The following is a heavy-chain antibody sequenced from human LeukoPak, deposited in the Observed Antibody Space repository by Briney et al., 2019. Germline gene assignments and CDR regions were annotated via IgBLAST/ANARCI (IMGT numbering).Heavy chain of an antibody. Sequence: PGGSLRLSCAASGFTFTSYAMSSVRQAPEKGGEWVSAISGSGGSTYYADSVKGRFTISKDNSKNTLYPEMNSLGGEVPAVYYCANAYGDYWGQGTLVTVSS. CDR2: ISGSGGST. CDR1: GFTFTSYA. D-gene: IGHD2-21*01. CDR3: ANAYGDY. J-gene: IGHJ4*02. V-gene: IGHV3-23*01.